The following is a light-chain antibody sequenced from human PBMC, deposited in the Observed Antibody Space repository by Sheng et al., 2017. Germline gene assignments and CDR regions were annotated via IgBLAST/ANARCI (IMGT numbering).Light chain of an antibody. CDR2: AAS. CDR3: QQYYTSPWT. Sequence: DIQMTQSPSSLSVSIGARVTITCRVSQDIDSSVAWYQQKAGKAPKLLMYAASRLESGVPPRFSGSGSGTDYSLTISSLQPEDFATFYCQQYYTSPWTFGQGTKVEIK. CDR1: QDIDSS. J-gene: IGKJ1*01. V-gene: IGKV1-NL1*01.